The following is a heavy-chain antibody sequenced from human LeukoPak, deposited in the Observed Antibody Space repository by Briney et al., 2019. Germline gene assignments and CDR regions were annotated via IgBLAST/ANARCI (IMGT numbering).Heavy chain of an antibody. CDR1: GYSFTEYE. CDR2: MNPDNCNT. Sequence: ASVRVSCKASGYSFTEYEISWGREGSGQGVEWMGWMNPDNCNTAYAQRCQGRVSITTNSSESTAYMELSSLRSEDTAVYSCVAYASSSFDYWGHGPLVSVSS. D-gene: IGHD2-8*01. J-gene: IGHJ4*01. V-gene: IGHV1-8*03. CDR3: VAYASSSFDY.